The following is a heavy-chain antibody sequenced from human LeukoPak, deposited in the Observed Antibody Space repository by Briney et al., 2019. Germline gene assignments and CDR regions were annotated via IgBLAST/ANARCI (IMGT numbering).Heavy chain of an antibody. CDR2: IKQDGSEK. Sequence: GGSLRLSCAASGFTFSSYWMSWVRQAPGKGPEWVANIKQDGSEKYYVDSVKGRFTISRDNAKNSLYLQTNSLRAEDTAVYYCARRYYYDSSGYRDAFDIWGQGTMVTVSS. CDR3: ARRYYYDSSGYRDAFDI. V-gene: IGHV3-7*01. D-gene: IGHD3-22*01. J-gene: IGHJ3*02. CDR1: GFTFSSYW.